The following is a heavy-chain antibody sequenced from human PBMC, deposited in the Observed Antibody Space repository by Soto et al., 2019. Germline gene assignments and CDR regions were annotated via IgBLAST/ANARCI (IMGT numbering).Heavy chain of an antibody. CDR2: INPSGGST. CDR1: GYTFTDSY. J-gene: IGHJ4*02. Sequence: ASVKVSCKASGYTFTDSYMHWVRQAPGQGLEWMGIINPSGGSTSYAQKFQGRVTVTRDTSTRTVYMELSSLRSEDTAVFYCARSFIESSGSPIDYWGQGTLVTVSS. V-gene: IGHV1-46*01. D-gene: IGHD3-22*01. CDR3: ARSFIESSGSPIDY.